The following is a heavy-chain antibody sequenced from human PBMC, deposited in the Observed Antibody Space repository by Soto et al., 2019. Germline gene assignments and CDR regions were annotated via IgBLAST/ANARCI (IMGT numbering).Heavy chain of an antibody. J-gene: IGHJ6*02. CDR2: ISGSGGST. CDR1: GFTFSSYA. D-gene: IGHD3-3*01. Sequence: ESLRLSCSASGFTFSSYAMRWVRQAPGKGLEWVSAISGSGGSTYYADSVKGRFTISRGNSKNTLYLQMNSLRAEDTAVYYCQKDGFGESPYGMDVWGQGTPVTVSS. V-gene: IGHV3-23*01. CDR3: QKDGFGESPYGMDV.